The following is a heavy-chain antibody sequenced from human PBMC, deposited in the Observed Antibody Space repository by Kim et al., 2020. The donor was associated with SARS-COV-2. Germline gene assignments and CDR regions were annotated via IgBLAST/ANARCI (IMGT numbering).Heavy chain of an antibody. D-gene: IGHD6-13*01. V-gene: IGHV4-30-2*04. CDR3: ARGAAAGTVYFDY. J-gene: IGHJ4*02. Sequence: YKPSHKSRVTISVDTSKNQFSLKLSSVTAAETAVYYCARGAAAGTVYFDYWGQGTLVTVSS.